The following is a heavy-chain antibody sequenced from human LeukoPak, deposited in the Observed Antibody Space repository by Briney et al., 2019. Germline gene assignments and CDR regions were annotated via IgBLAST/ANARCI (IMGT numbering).Heavy chain of an antibody. V-gene: IGHV3-64*01. CDR3: ARSKRYCTNGICYTNGGLDH. CDR1: GFXFSSYV. CDR2: ISSNGGST. D-gene: IGHD2-8*01. Sequence: GGSLRLSCAASGFXFSSYVMHWVRQAPGKGLEYVSAISSNGGSTYYPNSVKGRFTISRDNSKNTLYLQMGSLRAEDMAIYYCARSKRYCTNGICYTNGGLDHWGQGTLVTVSS. J-gene: IGHJ4*02.